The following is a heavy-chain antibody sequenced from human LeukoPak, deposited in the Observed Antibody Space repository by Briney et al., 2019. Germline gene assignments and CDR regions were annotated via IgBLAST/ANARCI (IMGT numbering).Heavy chain of an antibody. V-gene: IGHV4-31*03. CDR2: IYYSGST. CDR3: ATAQRLRLGELYY. Sequence: SSETLSLTCTVSGGSISSGGYYWSWIRQHPGKGLEWIGYIYYSGSTYYNPSLKSRVTISVDTSKNQFSLKLSSVTAADTAVYYCATAQRLRLGELYYWGQGTLVTVSS. J-gene: IGHJ4*02. D-gene: IGHD3-16*01. CDR1: GGSISSGGYY.